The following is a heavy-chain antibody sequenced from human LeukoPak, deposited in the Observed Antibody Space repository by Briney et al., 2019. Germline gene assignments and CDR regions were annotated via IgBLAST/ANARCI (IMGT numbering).Heavy chain of an antibody. J-gene: IGHJ1*01. Sequence: SVKVSCKAAGGTFSSYTISWVRQAPGQGLEWMGRIIPILGIANYAQKFQGRVTITADKSTSTAYMELSSLRSEDTAVYYCARDPSDSSSWIKGYFQHWGQGTLVTVSS. CDR1: GGTFSSYT. D-gene: IGHD6-13*01. CDR3: ARDPSDSSSWIKGYFQH. CDR2: IIPILGIA. V-gene: IGHV1-69*04.